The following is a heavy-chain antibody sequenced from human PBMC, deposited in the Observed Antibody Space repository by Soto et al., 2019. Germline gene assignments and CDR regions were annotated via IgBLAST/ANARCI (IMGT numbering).Heavy chain of an antibody. J-gene: IGHJ6*02. Sequence: QVQLVESGGGVVQPGRSLRLSCAASGFTFSSYGMHWVRQAPGKGLEWVAVISYDGSNKYYADSVKGRFTFSRDNSKNTLYLQMNSLRAEDTAVYYCAKGFLLGMDVWGQGTTVTVSS. V-gene: IGHV3-30*18. CDR2: ISYDGSNK. CDR1: GFTFSSYG. D-gene: IGHD1-26*01. CDR3: AKGFLLGMDV.